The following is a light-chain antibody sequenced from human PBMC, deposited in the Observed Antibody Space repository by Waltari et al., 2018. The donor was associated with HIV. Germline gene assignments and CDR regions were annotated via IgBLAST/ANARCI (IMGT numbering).Light chain of an antibody. J-gene: IGKJ2*01. V-gene: IGKV1-5*03. CDR2: KAS. CDR1: QSFSSW. Sequence: DIQMTQSPSTLSASVGDRVTITCRASQSFSSWLAWYQQKPGKAPKLLIYKASCLESGVPSRFSGSGSGTEITLTISSLQPDDFATYYCQQYNSYPYTFGQGTKLEIK. CDR3: QQYNSYPYT.